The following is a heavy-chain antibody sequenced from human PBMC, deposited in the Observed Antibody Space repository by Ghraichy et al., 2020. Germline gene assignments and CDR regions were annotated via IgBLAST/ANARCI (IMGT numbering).Heavy chain of an antibody. Sequence: GESLNISCAASGFTFSDYYMSWIRQAPGKGPEWVSYISSSATSIYYGDSVKGRFTISRDNAKNSLDLQMNSLRVEDTAVYYCARGSRGTVAGSSDNWFDPWGQGTLVTVSS. CDR3: ARGSRGTVAGSSDNWFDP. CDR1: GFTFSDYY. CDR2: ISSSATSI. J-gene: IGHJ5*02. V-gene: IGHV3-11*01. D-gene: IGHD6-19*01.